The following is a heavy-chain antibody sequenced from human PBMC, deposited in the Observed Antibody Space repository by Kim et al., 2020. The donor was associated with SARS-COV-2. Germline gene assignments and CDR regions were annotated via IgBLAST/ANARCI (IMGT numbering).Heavy chain of an antibody. J-gene: IGHJ6*03. V-gene: IGHV3-21*01. CDR3: ARDGGYCSGGTCDYYYY. CDR1: FFTFSDYT. Sequence: GGSLRLSCEASFFTFSDYTLNWVRQAPGKGLEWVSSISSSLTYKYYADSVKGRFTISRDNAQKSLYLQMDSLRADDTAVYYCARDGGYCSGGTCDYYYY. CDR2: ISSSLTYK. D-gene: IGHD2-15*01.